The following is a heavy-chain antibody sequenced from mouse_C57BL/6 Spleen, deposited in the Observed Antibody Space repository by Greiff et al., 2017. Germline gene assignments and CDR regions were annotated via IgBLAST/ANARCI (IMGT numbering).Heavy chain of an antibody. V-gene: IGHV1-54*01. CDR1: GYAFTNYL. CDR3: AIYYGSSYWYFDV. Sequence: QVQLQQSGAELVRPGTSVKVSCKASGYAFTNYLIEWVKQRPGQGLEWIGVINPGSGGTNYNEKFKGKATLTADKSSSTAYMQLSSLTSEDSAVYVCAIYYGSSYWYFDVWGTGTTVTVSS. J-gene: IGHJ1*03. CDR2: INPGSGGT. D-gene: IGHD1-1*01.